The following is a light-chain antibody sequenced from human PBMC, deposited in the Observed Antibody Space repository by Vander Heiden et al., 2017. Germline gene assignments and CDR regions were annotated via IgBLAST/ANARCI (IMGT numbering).Light chain of an antibody. Sequence: DIVMTQSPDFLAVSLGERATINCKSSQSVLYSSNNKNYLAWYQQKPGQPPKLLVYWASTRESGVPDRFSGSGSGTDFTLTISSLQAEDVAVYYCQQYYTTPRAFGPGTKVDIK. J-gene: IGKJ3*01. CDR3: QQYYTTPRA. CDR2: WAS. CDR1: QSVLYSSNNKNY. V-gene: IGKV4-1*01.